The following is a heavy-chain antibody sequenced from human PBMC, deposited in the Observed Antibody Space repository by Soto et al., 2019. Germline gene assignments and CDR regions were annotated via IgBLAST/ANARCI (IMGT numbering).Heavy chain of an antibody. D-gene: IGHD2-2*03. CDR1: GYTFTSYY. J-gene: IGHJ6*02. CDR2: INPSGGST. CDR3: ARGELDRTAWIPYGMDV. Sequence: ASVKVSCKASGYTFTSYYMHWVRQAPGQGLEWMGIINPSGGSTSYAQKFQGRVTMTRDTSTSTVYMELSSLRSEDTAVYYCARGELDRTAWIPYGMDVWGQGTTVTVSS. V-gene: IGHV1-46*01.